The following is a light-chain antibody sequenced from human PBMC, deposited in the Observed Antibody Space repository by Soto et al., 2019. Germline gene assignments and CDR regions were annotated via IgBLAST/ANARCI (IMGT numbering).Light chain of an antibody. J-gene: IGKJ2*01. V-gene: IGKV3-20*01. CDR3: QQYGSSPYMYT. CDR2: GAS. Sequence: EIVLTQSPGTLSLSPGEIATLSCRAIQSVSSSYLAWYQQKPGQAPRLLIYGASSRATGIPDRFSGSGSGTDVTLTISRLEPEDFAVYYCQQYGSSPYMYTFGQGTKLEIK. CDR1: QSVSSSY.